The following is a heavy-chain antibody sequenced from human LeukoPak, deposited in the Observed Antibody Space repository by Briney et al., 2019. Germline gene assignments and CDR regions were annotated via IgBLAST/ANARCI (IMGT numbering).Heavy chain of an antibody. CDR3: ARGHRYYDSSGYYYSGDAFDI. CDR2: INPSGGST. Sequence: ASVKVSCKASGYTFTSYYMHWVRQPPGQGLEWMGIINPSGGSTSYAQKFQGRVTMTRDTSTSTVYMELSSLRSEDTAVYYCARGHRYYDSSGYYYSGDAFDIWGQGTMVTVSS. CDR1: GYTFTSYY. D-gene: IGHD3-22*01. J-gene: IGHJ3*02. V-gene: IGHV1-46*01.